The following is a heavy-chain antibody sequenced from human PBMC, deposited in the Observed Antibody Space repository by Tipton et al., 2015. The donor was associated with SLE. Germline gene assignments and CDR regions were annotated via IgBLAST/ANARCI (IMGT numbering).Heavy chain of an antibody. J-gene: IGHJ2*01. CDR2: IYYTGST. CDR1: GGSFSGYY. Sequence: LRLSCAVYGGSFSGYYWSWIRQPPGKGLEWIGTIYYTGSTFYNPSLKSRVTISVDTSKNQFSLKLSSVTAADTAVYYCARVGITGTTWDWYFDLWGRGTLVTVSS. V-gene: IGHV4-34*01. CDR3: ARVGITGTTWDWYFDL. D-gene: IGHD1-7*01.